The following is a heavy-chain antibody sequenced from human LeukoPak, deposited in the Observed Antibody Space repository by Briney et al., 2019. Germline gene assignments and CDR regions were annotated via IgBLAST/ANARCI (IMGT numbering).Heavy chain of an antibody. D-gene: IGHD3-22*01. CDR1: GRSINRGDYY. CDR2: IYYSRST. CDR3: ASYYDSSGYKDNFDY. J-gene: IGHJ4*02. Sequence: SQTRSLTCTVSGRSINRGDYYWSWIRQPPGKGLEWIGYIYYSRSTYYNPSVKSPVTISVDTSKTHSSMKMGSVTAAGTGVYYCASYYDSSGYKDNFDYWGQGTLVTVSS. V-gene: IGHV4-30-4*01.